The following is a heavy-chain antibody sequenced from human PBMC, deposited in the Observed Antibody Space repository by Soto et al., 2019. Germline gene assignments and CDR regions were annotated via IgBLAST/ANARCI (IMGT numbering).Heavy chain of an antibody. D-gene: IGHD2-15*01. V-gene: IGHV3-73*02. CDR2: IRSKANDYAT. Sequence: EVQLVQSGGGLVQPGGSLKLSCAASGFTFSGSTVHWVRQASGEGLQWVGRIRSKANDYATTYIASVKGRFTISRDDSRNTAYLQRSELKTEDTAVYYCTGGYCTGGTCYSGYFQHWGQGALVTVFS. CDR3: TGGYCTGGTCYSGYFQH. CDR1: GFTFSGST. J-gene: IGHJ1*01.